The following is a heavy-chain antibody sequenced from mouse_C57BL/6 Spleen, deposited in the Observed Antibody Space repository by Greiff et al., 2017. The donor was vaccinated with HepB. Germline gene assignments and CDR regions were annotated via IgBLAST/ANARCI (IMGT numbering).Heavy chain of an antibody. CDR3: ARKDYYGSSSWYFDV. Sequence: EVQGVESGGGLVKPGGSLKLSCAASGFTFSDYGMHWVRQAPEKGLEWVAYISSGSSTIYYADTVKGRFTISRDNAKNTLFLQMTSLRSEDTAMYYCARKDYYGSSSWYFDVWGTGTTVTVSS. V-gene: IGHV5-17*01. CDR2: ISSGSSTI. D-gene: IGHD1-1*01. CDR1: GFTFSDYG. J-gene: IGHJ1*03.